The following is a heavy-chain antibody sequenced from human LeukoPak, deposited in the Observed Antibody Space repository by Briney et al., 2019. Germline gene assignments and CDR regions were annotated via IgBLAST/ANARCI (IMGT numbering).Heavy chain of an antibody. V-gene: IGHV3-21*01. CDR1: GFTFSSYI. CDR2: ISSSSSYI. Sequence: PGGSLRLSCAASGFTFSSYIMNWVRQAPGKGLEWVSSISSSSSYIYYADLVKGRFTISRDNAKNSMYLQMNSLRDEDTAVYYCARGGPNERGYSYGLTWFDPWGQGTLVTVSS. CDR3: ARGGPNERGYSYGLTWFDP. J-gene: IGHJ5*02. D-gene: IGHD5-18*01.